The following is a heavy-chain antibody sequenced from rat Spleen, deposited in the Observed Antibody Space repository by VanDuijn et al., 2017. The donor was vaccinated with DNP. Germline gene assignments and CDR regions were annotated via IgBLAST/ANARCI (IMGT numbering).Heavy chain of an antibody. CDR2: ISTGGGNT. CDR3: TRTIAASNWFAY. D-gene: IGHD1-2*01. J-gene: IGHJ3*01. Sequence: EVQLVETGGGLVQPGRSLKLSCAALGFTFSNYYMAWVRQAPTKGLEWVASISTGGGNTYYRDSVKGRFSLSRDNAKSSLYLQMDSLRSEDTATYYCTRTIAASNWFAYWGQGTLVTVSS. CDR1: GFTFSNYY. V-gene: IGHV5-25*01.